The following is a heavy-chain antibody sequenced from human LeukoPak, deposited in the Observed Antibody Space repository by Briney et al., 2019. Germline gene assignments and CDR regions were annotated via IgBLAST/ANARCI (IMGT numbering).Heavy chain of an antibody. J-gene: IGHJ4*02. V-gene: IGHV1-69*13. CDR2: IIPIFGTA. CDR1: GGTYSSYA. D-gene: IGHD6-19*01. Sequence: VASVKVSCKASGGTYSSYAISWVRQAPGQGLEWMGGIIPIFGTANYAQKFQGRVTITADESTSAAYMELSSLRSEDTAVYYCARAPGYSSTIGDYWGQGTLVTVSS. CDR3: ARAPGYSSTIGDY.